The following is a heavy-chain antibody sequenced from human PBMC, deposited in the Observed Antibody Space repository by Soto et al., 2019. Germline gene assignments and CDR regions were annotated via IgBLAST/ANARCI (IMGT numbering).Heavy chain of an antibody. J-gene: IGHJ6*04. Sequence: GGSLRLSCAASGFTFSSYGMHWVRQAPGKGLEWVAVISYDGSNKYYADSVKGRFTISRDNSKNTLYLQMNSLRAEDTAVYYCAKDLYQGLYYDFWSALDVWGKGTTVTVSS. CDR3: AKDLYQGLYYDFWSALDV. CDR2: ISYDGSNK. V-gene: IGHV3-30*18. D-gene: IGHD3-3*01. CDR1: GFTFSSYG.